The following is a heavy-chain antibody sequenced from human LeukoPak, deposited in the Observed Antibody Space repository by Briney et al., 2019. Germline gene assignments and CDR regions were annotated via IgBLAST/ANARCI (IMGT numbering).Heavy chain of an antibody. V-gene: IGHV4-34*01. D-gene: IGHD2-15*01. J-gene: IGHJ6*04. Sequence: SETLSLTCAVYGGSFSGYYWCWIRQPPGKGLEWIGEINHSGSTNYNPSLKSRVTISVDTSKNQFSLKLSSVTAADTAVYYCARGRLSRYGMDVWGKGTTVTVSS. CDR2: INHSGST. CDR3: ARGRLSRYGMDV. CDR1: GGSFSGYY.